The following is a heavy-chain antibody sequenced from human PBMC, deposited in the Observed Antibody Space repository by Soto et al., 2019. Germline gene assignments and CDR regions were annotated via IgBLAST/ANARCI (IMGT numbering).Heavy chain of an antibody. CDR3: ARDADILTGSDVFDI. CDR1: GFTFSDYY. CDR2: IGSSSSYT. D-gene: IGHD3-9*01. J-gene: IGHJ3*02. V-gene: IGHV3-11*05. Sequence: GGSLRLSCAASGFTFSDYYMSWIRQAPGKGLEWVSYIGSSSSYTNYADSVKGRFTISRDSAKNSLYLQMNSLRAEDTAVYYCARDADILTGSDVFDIWGQGTMVTVSS.